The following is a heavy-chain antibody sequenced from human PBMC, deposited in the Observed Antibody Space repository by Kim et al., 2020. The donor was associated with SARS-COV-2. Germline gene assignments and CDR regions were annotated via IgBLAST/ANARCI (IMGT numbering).Heavy chain of an antibody. Sequence: SETLSLTCTVAGGSVSSSSYYWSWIRQPPGKGLEWIAYIYYSVSTNYNPSLKSRVAISVDTSKNQFSLKLRCVTAADTAVYYCARAVGALDAFDIWGQGTAVTVSS. CDR3: ARAVGALDAFDI. D-gene: IGHD1-26*01. J-gene: IGHJ3*02. V-gene: IGHV4-61*01. CDR1: GGSVSSSSYY. CDR2: IYYSVST.